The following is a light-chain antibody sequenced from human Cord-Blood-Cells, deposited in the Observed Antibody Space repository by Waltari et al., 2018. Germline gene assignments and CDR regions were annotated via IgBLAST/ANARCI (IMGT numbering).Light chain of an antibody. CDR2: DAS. CDR1: QDISNY. Sequence: DLQMSQPPSSLSASVGDRVTITCQASQDISNYLNWYQQKPGKAPKLLIYDASNLETGVPSRFSGSGSGTDFTFTISSLQPEDIATYYCQQYDNLPTFGGGTKVEIK. J-gene: IGKJ4*01. CDR3: QQYDNLPT. V-gene: IGKV1-33*01.